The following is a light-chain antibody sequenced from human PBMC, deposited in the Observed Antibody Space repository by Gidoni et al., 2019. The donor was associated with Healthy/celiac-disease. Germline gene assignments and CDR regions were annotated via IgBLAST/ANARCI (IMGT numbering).Light chain of an antibody. V-gene: IGKV3-15*01. J-gene: IGKJ1*01. CDR2: GAS. CDR1: QSVGSN. CDR3: QQYNDWPRT. Sequence: EIVMTQSPATLSESPGERVTLSCRASQSVGSNLAWYQQKPGQAPRLLIYGASTRATGIPARFSGSGSGTEFTLTISSLQSEDFAVYYCQQYNDWPRTFGQGTKVEIK.